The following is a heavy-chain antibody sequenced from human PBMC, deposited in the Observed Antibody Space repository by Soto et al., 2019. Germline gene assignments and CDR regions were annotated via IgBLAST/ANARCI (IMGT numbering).Heavy chain of an antibody. Sequence: GASVKVSCKASGYTFTSYGISWVRQAPGQGLEWMGWISAYNGNTNYAQKLQGRVTMTTDTSTSTAYMELRSLRSDDTAVYYCARDSARTNYYFWSGYSLSRMAYWGQGTLVTVSS. CDR2: ISAYNGNT. CDR1: GYTFTSYG. J-gene: IGHJ4*02. D-gene: IGHD3-3*01. CDR3: ARDSARTNYYFWSGYSLSRMAY. V-gene: IGHV1-18*01.